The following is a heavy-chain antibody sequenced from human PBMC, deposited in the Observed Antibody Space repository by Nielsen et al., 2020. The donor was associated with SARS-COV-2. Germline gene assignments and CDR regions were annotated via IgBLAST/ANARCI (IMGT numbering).Heavy chain of an antibody. Sequence: GGSLRLSCSASGVTFSAFAMHWVRQAPGKGLEYVSGITSNGGRIYYADSVKGRFTISRDNVKNSLYLQLSSLSAEDTAVYYCARSPFHRSSWYGMDVWGQGTTVTVSS. V-gene: IGHV3-64*04. D-gene: IGHD6-13*01. CDR1: GVTFSAFA. CDR2: ITSNGGRI. CDR3: ARSPFHRSSWYGMDV. J-gene: IGHJ6*02.